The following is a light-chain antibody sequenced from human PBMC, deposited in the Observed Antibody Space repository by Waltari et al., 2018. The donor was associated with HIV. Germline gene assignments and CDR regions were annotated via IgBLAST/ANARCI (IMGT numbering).Light chain of an antibody. Sequence: QSVLTQPPSASGTPGQGVTISCSGSSSNIGRSYIYWYQQLPGTAPKLLIYGSNQRPSGVPDRFSGSKSGTSASLAISGLRSEDEADYYCAAWDDSLSGRVFGGGTKLTVL. CDR1: SSNIGRSY. V-gene: IGLV1-47*01. CDR2: GSN. CDR3: AAWDDSLSGRV. J-gene: IGLJ3*02.